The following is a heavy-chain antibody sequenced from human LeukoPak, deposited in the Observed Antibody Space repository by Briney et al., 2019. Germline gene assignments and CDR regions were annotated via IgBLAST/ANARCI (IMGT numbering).Heavy chain of an antibody. CDR3: ARAPTFSRYSGYDRNYYYGMDV. D-gene: IGHD5-12*01. CDR1: GYSFTSYW. Sequence: GESLKISCKGSGYSFTSYWIGWVRQMPGKGLEWMGIIYPGDSDTRYSPSFQGQVTISADKSISTAYLQWSSLKASDTAMYYCARAPTFSRYSGYDRNYYYGMDVWGQGTTVTVSS. CDR2: IYPGDSDT. V-gene: IGHV5-51*01. J-gene: IGHJ6*02.